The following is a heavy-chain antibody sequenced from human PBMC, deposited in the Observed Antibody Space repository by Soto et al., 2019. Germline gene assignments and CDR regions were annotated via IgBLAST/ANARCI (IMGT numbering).Heavy chain of an antibody. V-gene: IGHV3-7*01. CDR1: GFTFSTYG. D-gene: IGHD3-22*01. CDR3: ASGWWYFDSSGFPYLYAMDV. CDR2: IKEDGSEK. J-gene: IGHJ6*02. Sequence: EVQLVGSGGGLVQPGGSLRFSGAASGFTFSTYGMSWFRQPPGKGLEWVANIKEDGSEKYYLDSVEGRFTIARYNAKKALYLQMTSLRAEDTALYYCASGWWYFDSSGFPYLYAMDVWGQGTTVTVSS.